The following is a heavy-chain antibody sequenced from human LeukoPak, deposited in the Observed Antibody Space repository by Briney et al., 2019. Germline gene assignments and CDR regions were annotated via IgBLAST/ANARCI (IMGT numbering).Heavy chain of an antibody. J-gene: IGHJ4*02. V-gene: IGHV3-23*01. CDR3: ARGHYYYDSSGCDY. CDR2: ISGSGGST. D-gene: IGHD3-22*01. Sequence: PGGSLRLSCAASGFTFSSYAMSWVRQAPRKGLEWVSAISGSGGSTYYADSVKGRFTISRDNSKNTLYLQMNSLRAEDTAVYYCARGHYYYDSSGCDYWGQGTLVTVSS. CDR1: GFTFSSYA.